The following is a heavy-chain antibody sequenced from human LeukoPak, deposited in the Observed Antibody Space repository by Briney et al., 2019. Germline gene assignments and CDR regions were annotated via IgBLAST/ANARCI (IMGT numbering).Heavy chain of an antibody. V-gene: IGHV4-4*07. CDR1: GGSISSYY. CDR2: ISGSGTI. Sequence: PSETLSLTCTVSGGSISSYYWSWIRQPAGKGLEWIGRISGSGTITYNPALQSRLSISIDTSKNQFSLKLMSVTAADTAVYYCARDSGTTGEVKFDPWGQGTLVTASS. CDR3: ARDSGTTGEVKFDP. D-gene: IGHD3-10*01. J-gene: IGHJ5*02.